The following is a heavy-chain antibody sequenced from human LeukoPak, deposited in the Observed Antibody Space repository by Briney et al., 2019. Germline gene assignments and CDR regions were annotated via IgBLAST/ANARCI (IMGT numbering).Heavy chain of an antibody. Sequence: PGGSLRLSCAASGFTFSSYAMSWVRQAPGKGLEWVSAISGSGGSIYYADSVKGRFTISRDNSKNTLYLQMSSLRAEDTAVYYCAKVRNYFPDYWGQGTLVTVSS. CDR1: GFTFSSYA. D-gene: IGHD2/OR15-2a*01. J-gene: IGHJ4*02. CDR2: ISGSGGSI. V-gene: IGHV3-23*01. CDR3: AKVRNYFPDY.